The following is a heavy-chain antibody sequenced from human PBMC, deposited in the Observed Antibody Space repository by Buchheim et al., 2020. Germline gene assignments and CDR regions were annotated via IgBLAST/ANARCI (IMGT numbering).Heavy chain of an antibody. CDR1: GFTFSRYG. Sequence: QVQLVESGGGVVQPGRSLRLSCAASGFTFSRYGMHWVRQAPGKGLEWVAVIWYDGSRKYYADSVKGRFTISRDNSKNKMYLQMNSLRAEDTAGYYWARLSENYGIDYWGQGTL. CDR2: IWYDGSRK. V-gene: IGHV3-33*01. J-gene: IGHJ4*02. CDR3: ARLSENYGIDY. D-gene: IGHD3-10*01.